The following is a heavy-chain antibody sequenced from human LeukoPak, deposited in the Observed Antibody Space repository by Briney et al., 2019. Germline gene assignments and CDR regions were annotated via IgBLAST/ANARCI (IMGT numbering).Heavy chain of an antibody. D-gene: IGHD3-16*01. CDR1: GFAFSIYD. CDR2: ISSSGSTI. J-gene: IGHJ3*02. CDR3: ARARLTDYVWGRSTFDI. Sequence: GGSLRLSCAASGFAFSIYDMNGVPQAPGKGLEGVSYISSSGSTIYYADSVKGRFTISRDNAKKSLYLQMNSLRAEDTAVYYCARARLTDYVWGRSTFDIWGQGTMVTISS. V-gene: IGHV3-48*03.